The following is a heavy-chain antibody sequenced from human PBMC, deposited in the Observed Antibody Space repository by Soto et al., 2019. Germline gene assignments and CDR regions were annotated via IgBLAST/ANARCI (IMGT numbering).Heavy chain of an antibody. J-gene: IGHJ4*02. Sequence: GGSLRLSCAASGFTFSSYWMSWVRQAPGKGLEWVANIKQDGSEKYYVDSVKGRFTISRDNAKNSLYLQMNSLRAEDTAVYYCARDPPDYDYIWGSYRYRVDYWGQGTLVTVSS. D-gene: IGHD3-16*02. CDR2: IKQDGSEK. V-gene: IGHV3-7*01. CDR1: GFTFSSYW. CDR3: ARDPPDYDYIWGSYRYRVDY.